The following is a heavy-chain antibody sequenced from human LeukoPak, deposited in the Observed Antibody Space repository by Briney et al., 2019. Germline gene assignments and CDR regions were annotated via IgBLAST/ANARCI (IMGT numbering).Heavy chain of an antibody. D-gene: IGHD2-2*02. CDR2: FDPEDGET. V-gene: IGHV1-24*01. J-gene: IGHJ3*02. Sequence: ASVKVSCKVSGYTLTELSMHWVRQAPGKGLEWMGGFDPEDGETIYAQKFQGRVTMTEDTSTDTAYMELSSLRSEDTAVYYCATGKRARYCSSTSCYIDAFDIWGQGTMVTVSS. CDR1: GYTLTELS. CDR3: ATGKRARYCSSTSCYIDAFDI.